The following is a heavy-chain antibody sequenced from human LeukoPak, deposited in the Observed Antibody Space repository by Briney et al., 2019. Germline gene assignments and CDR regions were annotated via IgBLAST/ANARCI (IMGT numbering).Heavy chain of an antibody. CDR2: ISGSGGSI. CDR3: ARGFGTIAARFSYSDY. D-gene: IGHD6-6*01. V-gene: IGHV3-11*01. J-gene: IGHJ4*02. CDR1: GFTISDYY. Sequence: GGSLRLSCSASGFTISDYYMHWIRQAPGKGLEWVSYISGSGGSIYYTDSVKGRFTISTDNAKNSLYLQMNSLRADDTAVYYCARGFGTIAARFSYSDYWGQGTLVTVSS.